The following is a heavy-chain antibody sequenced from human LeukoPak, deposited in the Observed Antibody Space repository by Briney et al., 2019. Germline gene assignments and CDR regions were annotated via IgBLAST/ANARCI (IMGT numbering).Heavy chain of an antibody. J-gene: IGHJ5*02. Sequence: SEALSLTCSVSGGSLTGHFWNWIRLTPGKGLEWLGYIHYSGTVKYNPSLQSRVTISVDTSKNQFSLKLTSVTAADTAVYYCARGEDFKSSRFDPWGQGTLVTVSS. D-gene: IGHD3-10*01. CDR1: GGSLTGHF. CDR3: ARGEDFKSSRFDP. CDR2: IHYSGTV. V-gene: IGHV4-59*11.